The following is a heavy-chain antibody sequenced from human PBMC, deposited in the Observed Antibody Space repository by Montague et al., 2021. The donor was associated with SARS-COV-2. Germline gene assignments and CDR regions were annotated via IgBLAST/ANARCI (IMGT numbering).Heavy chain of an antibody. D-gene: IGHD6-13*01. CDR1: GGSISNSSYY. Sequence: SETLSLTCTVSGGSISNSSYYWGWIRQPPGKGLEWVGSFFYPGSTYYKSSLISRVTLSVDTSKNQVSLRLTSVTAADTAVYFCVRQLSLTSGTGFDYWGQGTVVTVSS. CDR2: FFYPGST. CDR3: VRQLSLTSGTGFDY. J-gene: IGHJ4*02. V-gene: IGHV4-39*01.